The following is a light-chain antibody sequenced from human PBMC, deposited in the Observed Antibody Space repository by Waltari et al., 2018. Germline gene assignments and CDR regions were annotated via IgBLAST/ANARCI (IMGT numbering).Light chain of an antibody. V-gene: IGLV2-23*01. J-gene: IGLJ2*01. CDR3: CSYAGSSTLVV. CDR2: EGS. Sequence: QSALTQPASVSGSPGQSITISCTGTSSDVGSYNLFSLYHQHPGKAPKLMIYEGSKRPSGVSNRFSGSKSGNTASLTISGLQAEDEADYYCCSYAGSSTLVVFGGGTKLTVL. CDR1: SSDVGSYNL.